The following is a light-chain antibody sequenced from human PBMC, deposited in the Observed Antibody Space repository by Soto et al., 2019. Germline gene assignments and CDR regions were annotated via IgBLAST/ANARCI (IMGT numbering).Light chain of an antibody. J-gene: IGLJ1*01. Sequence: QSALTQPASASGSPGQSITISCTGTSSDVGNYNLVSWYQQHPGKAPKLMIYEGTKRPSGVSNRFSGSKSGNTASLTISGLQAEDEADYYCCSYAGSSFYVFGTGTKVTVL. CDR1: SSDVGNYNL. CDR3: CSYAGSSFYV. V-gene: IGLV2-23*01. CDR2: EGT.